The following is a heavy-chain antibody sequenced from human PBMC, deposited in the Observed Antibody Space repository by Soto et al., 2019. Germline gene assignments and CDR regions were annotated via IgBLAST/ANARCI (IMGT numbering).Heavy chain of an antibody. Sequence: SETLSLTCTVSGDSISSINNYWSWIRQPPGEGLEWIGFISYSGTTSYSPSLKRGVARSLDTSKNQFSLSLNFVTAADTAVYYCARGRGYSYGLDPWGQGSLVT. D-gene: IGHD5-18*01. CDR1: GDSISSINNY. CDR2: ISYSGTT. J-gene: IGHJ5*02. CDR3: ARGRGYSYGLDP. V-gene: IGHV4-30-4*01.